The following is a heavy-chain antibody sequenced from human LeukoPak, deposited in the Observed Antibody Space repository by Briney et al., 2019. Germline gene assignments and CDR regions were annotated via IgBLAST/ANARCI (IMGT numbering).Heavy chain of an antibody. V-gene: IGHV4-4*07. Sequence: PSETLSLTCTVSGGSISSYHWSWIRQPAGKGLEWIGHIYTPGSTKYNPSLKSRVTMSVDTSKNQFSLKLTSVTAADTAVYYCARGRRIVVVLGATRTHRDYYMDVWGKGTTVTVSS. CDR1: GGSISSYH. CDR2: IYTPGST. J-gene: IGHJ6*03. CDR3: ARGRRIVVVLGATRTHRDYYMDV. D-gene: IGHD2-15*01.